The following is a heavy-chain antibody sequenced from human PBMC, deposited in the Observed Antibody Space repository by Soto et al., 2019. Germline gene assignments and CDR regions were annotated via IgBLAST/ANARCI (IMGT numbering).Heavy chain of an antibody. Sequence: GASVKVSCKASGYTFTGYYMHWVRQAPGQGLEWMGWINPNSGGTNYAQKFQGWVTMTRDTSISTAYMELSRLRSDDTAVYYCARELVVPAARRHYYYYGMDVWGQGTTVTVS. CDR2: INPNSGGT. V-gene: IGHV1-2*04. CDR1: GYTFTGYY. J-gene: IGHJ6*02. D-gene: IGHD2-2*01. CDR3: ARELVVPAARRHYYYYGMDV.